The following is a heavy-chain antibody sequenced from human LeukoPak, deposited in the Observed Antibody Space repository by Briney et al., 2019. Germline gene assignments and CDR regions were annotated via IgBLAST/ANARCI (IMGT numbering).Heavy chain of an antibody. D-gene: IGHD2/OR15-2a*01. Sequence: SETLSLTCNVSAEPISRPNYYWGWIRQPPEKGLEWIGCSYYSGTPYYNKSLIRRVTLSVDMSNNQFHLKLTSMSAADTAVYYCARVVPRKNMVNTAVLDDTFDTWGQATMVTVST. V-gene: IGHV4-39*06. CDR2: SYYSGTP. J-gene: IGHJ3*02. CDR3: ARVVPRKNMVNTAVLDDTFDT. CDR1: AEPISRPNYY.